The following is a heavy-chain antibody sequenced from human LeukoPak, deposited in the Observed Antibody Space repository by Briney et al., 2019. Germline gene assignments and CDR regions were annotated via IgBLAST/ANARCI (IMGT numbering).Heavy chain of an antibody. CDR1: GGSISSFY. J-gene: IGHJ6*03. D-gene: IGHD3-16*01. CDR2: VDTSGST. V-gene: IGHV4-4*07. Sequence: SETLSLTCSVSGGSISSFYWSWVRQPAGKGLEWIGRVDTSGSTHYNPSLRGRVTMSLHTSKKQFSLRLNSVTVAGTAVYYCARGLGGASYYMDVWGKGTTVTVSS. CDR3: ARGLGGASYYMDV.